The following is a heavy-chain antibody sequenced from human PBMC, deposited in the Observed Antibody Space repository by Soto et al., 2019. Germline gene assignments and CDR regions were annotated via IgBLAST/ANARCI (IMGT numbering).Heavy chain of an antibody. CDR2: ISYDGSNK. Sequence: PGGSLRLSCAASGFTFSSYGMHWVRQAPGKGLEWVAVISYDGSNKYYADSVKGRFTISRDNSKNTLYLQMNSLRAEDTAVYYCAKDYDFWSASVNPYFDSWGLGTLVTVSS. CDR3: AKDYDFWSASVNPYFDS. D-gene: IGHD3-3*01. J-gene: IGHJ4*02. CDR1: GFTFSSYG. V-gene: IGHV3-30*18.